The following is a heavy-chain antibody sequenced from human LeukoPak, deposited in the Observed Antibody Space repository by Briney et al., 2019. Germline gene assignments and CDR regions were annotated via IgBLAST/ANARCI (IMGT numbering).Heavy chain of an antibody. CDR1: GFTVSFNY. Sequence: GGSLRLSCAASGFTVSFNYMSWVRQAPGKGLEWISVIYSGGSTYYADSVKGRFTISRDDSKNTLYLQMNSLRAEDTAVYYCARDHYTGGSPDAFDIWGQGTMVTVSS. V-gene: IGHV3-53*01. J-gene: IGHJ3*02. D-gene: IGHD7-27*01. CDR3: ARDHYTGGSPDAFDI. CDR2: IYSGGST.